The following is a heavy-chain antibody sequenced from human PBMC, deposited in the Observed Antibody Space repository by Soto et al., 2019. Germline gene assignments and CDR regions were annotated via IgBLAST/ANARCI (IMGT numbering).Heavy chain of an antibody. CDR3: AREGVYCSGGSCYSVTDWFDP. CDR1: GDSVSSNSAA. Sequence: KQSQTLSLTCAISGDSVSSNSAAWNWIRQSPSRGLEWLGRTYYRSKWYNDYAVSVKSRITINPDTSKNQFSLQLNSVTPEDTAVYYCAREGVYCSGGSCYSVTDWFDPWGQGTLVTVSS. D-gene: IGHD2-15*01. V-gene: IGHV6-1*01. J-gene: IGHJ5*02. CDR2: TYYRSKWYN.